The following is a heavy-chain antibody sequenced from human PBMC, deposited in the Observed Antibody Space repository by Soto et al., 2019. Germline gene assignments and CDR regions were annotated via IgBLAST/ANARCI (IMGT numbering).Heavy chain of an antibody. Sequence: SAALSPTCAGPGGSISRTDYHRGWIRQNPGKGLEWIGTIHYSGSTNYNPSLGSRVTIPLDTSKGQFSLNLISVTAADAAVFFCPRRIGYGLRWPYFAYWGQGTLVPVSP. D-gene: IGHD4-17*01. CDR2: IHYSGST. V-gene: IGHV4-39*01. CDR3: PRRIGYGLRWPYFAY. CDR1: GGSISRTDYH. J-gene: IGHJ4*02.